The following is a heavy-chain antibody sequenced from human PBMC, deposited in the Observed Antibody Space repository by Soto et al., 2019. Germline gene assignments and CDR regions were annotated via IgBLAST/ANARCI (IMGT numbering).Heavy chain of an antibody. CDR2: ITDSGGDA. Sequence: EVQLLESGGDLIQPGGSLRLSCVASGITFGSRAMSWVRQAPGEGLEWVSTITDSGGDAKYADSVRGRFAISRDNSKNTLYLQMSSLRAEDTAVYYCAKGSDYGGYWGQGTLVTVSS. J-gene: IGHJ4*02. V-gene: IGHV3-23*01. CDR1: GITFGSRA. CDR3: AKGSDYGGY. D-gene: IGHD4-17*01.